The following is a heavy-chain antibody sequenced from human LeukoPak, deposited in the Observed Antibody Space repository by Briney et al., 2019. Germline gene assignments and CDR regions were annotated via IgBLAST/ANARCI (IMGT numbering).Heavy chain of an antibody. CDR1: GGSISSYY. J-gene: IGHJ4*02. Sequence: PSETLSLTCTVSGGSISSYYWSWLRQPPGKGLEWIGYIYYSGSTNYNPSLKSRVTISLDTSKNQFSLQLNSVTPEDTAVYYCARDQTYYYGSGSSTYFDYWGQGTLVTVSS. V-gene: IGHV4-59*12. D-gene: IGHD3-10*01. CDR3: ARDQTYYYGSGSSTYFDY. CDR2: IYYSGST.